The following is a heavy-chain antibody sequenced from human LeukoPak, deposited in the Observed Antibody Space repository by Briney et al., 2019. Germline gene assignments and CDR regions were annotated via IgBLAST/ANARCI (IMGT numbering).Heavy chain of an antibody. V-gene: IGHV4-38-2*02. CDR1: DYSISSGYY. Sequence: SETLSLTCTVSDYSISSGYYWGWIRQSPRKGLEWIGSINHSGTTYYNPSLKSRVTISVDTSNNQFSLKLSSVTAADTAVYYCARERSPFDYWGQGTLVTVSS. CDR2: INHSGTT. D-gene: IGHD3-10*01. CDR3: ARERSPFDY. J-gene: IGHJ4*02.